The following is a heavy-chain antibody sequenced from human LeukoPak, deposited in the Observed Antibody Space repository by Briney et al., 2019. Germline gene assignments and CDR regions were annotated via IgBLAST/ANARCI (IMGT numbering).Heavy chain of an antibody. CDR3: AKESHSSWSNFDY. Sequence: GGSLRLSCAASGFTFISHGMIWVRQAPGKGLEWVSYISPGGNAIYYADSVKGRFTISRDNAKNSLYLQMNSLRAEDTAVYYCAKESHSSWSNFDYWGQGTLVTVSS. CDR2: ISPGGNAI. D-gene: IGHD6-13*01. V-gene: IGHV3-48*01. J-gene: IGHJ4*02. CDR1: GFTFISHG.